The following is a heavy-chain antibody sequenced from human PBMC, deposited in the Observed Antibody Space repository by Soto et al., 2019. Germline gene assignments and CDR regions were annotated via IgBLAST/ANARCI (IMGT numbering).Heavy chain of an antibody. Sequence: SQTLSLTCAISGDSVSSNSAAWNWIRQSPSRGLEWLGRTYYRSKWYNDYAVSVKSRITINPDTSKNQFSLKLNSVTPEDTAVYYCAREGIQLWLTNYYYYYGMDVWGQGTTVTVSS. V-gene: IGHV6-1*01. CDR1: GDSVSSNSAA. J-gene: IGHJ6*02. CDR2: TYYRSKWYN. D-gene: IGHD5-18*01. CDR3: AREGIQLWLTNYYYYYGMDV.